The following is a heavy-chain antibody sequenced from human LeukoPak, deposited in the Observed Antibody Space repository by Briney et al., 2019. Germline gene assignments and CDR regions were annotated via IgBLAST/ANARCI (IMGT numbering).Heavy chain of an antibody. CDR3: ARVPGLDYYGSGSPYYGMDV. CDR2: IYYSGST. D-gene: IGHD3-10*01. J-gene: IGHJ6*02. CDR1: GGSTTSGDYY. Sequence: PSQTLSLTCTVSGGSTTSGDYYWSWIRQPPGKGLEWIGYIYYSGSTYYNPSLKSRVTISVDTSKNQFSLKLSSVTAADTAVYYCARVPGLDYYGSGSPYYGMDVWGQGTTVTVSS. V-gene: IGHV4-30-4*01.